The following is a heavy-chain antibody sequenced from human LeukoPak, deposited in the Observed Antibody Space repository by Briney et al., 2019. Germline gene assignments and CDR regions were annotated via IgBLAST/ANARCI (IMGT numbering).Heavy chain of an antibody. CDR1: GFTFSRYW. J-gene: IGHJ3*02. CDR2: IKQDGSEK. D-gene: IGHD5-18*01. V-gene: IGHV3-7*03. CDR3: ARGGYSYWPDTFDI. Sequence: GGPLRLSCAASGFTFSRYWMSGVRQAPGKGLEGLANIKQDGSEKYYVDSVKSRFTISRDNAKNSLYLQMNSLRAEDTAVYYCARGGYSYWPDTFDIWGQGTMVTVSS.